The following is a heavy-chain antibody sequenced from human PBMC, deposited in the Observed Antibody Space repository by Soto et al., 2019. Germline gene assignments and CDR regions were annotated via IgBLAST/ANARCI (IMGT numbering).Heavy chain of an antibody. V-gene: IGHV1-69*06. Sequence: SVKVSCKASGGTFSSYAISWVRQAPGQGLEWMGGIIPIFGTANYAQKFQGRVTITADKSTSTAYMELSSLRSEDTAVYYCARSYGSGSYNYYYYGMDVWRQGTTVTVSS. CDR3: ARSYGSGSYNYYYYGMDV. J-gene: IGHJ6*02. CDR1: GGTFSSYA. D-gene: IGHD3-10*01. CDR2: IIPIFGTA.